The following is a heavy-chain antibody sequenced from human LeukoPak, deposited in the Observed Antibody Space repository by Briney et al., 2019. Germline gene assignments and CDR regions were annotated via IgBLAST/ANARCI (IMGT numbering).Heavy chain of an antibody. V-gene: IGHV3-7*01. CDR2: IKQDGSEK. J-gene: IGHJ1*01. CDR3: ARADYADYSQYFHH. Sequence: QPGGSRRLSWAASGFPFSNYWMNWVRQPPGRGRGWVANIKQDGSEKNYVGSVKGRFTISRDNAKNSLFLQMKSLRAEDTAVYYCARADYADYSQYFHHWGQGTLVTVSS. CDR1: GFPFSNYW. D-gene: IGHD3-16*01.